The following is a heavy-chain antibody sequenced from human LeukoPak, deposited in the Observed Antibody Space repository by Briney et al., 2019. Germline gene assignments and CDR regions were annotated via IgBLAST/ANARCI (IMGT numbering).Heavy chain of an antibody. Sequence: GASVKVSCKVSGYTLTELSMHWVRQAPGKGLEWMGGFDPEDGETIYAQKFQGRVTMTEDTSTDTAYMELSSLRSEDTAVYCCATVDYGGQLDFDYWGQGTLVTVSS. CDR1: GYTLTELS. J-gene: IGHJ4*02. CDR3: ATVDYGGQLDFDY. D-gene: IGHD4-23*01. V-gene: IGHV1-24*01. CDR2: FDPEDGET.